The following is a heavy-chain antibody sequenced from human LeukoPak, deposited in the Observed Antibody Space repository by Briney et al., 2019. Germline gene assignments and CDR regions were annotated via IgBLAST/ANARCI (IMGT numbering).Heavy chain of an antibody. CDR2: INHSGST. V-gene: IGHV4-34*01. D-gene: IGHD3-3*01. CDR1: GGSFSGYY. CDR3: ARDSDYDFWSGTRYGMDV. J-gene: IGHJ6*02. Sequence: PSETLSLTCAVYGGSFSGYYWSWIRQPPGKGLEWIGEINHSGSTNYNPSLKSRVTISVDTSKNQFSLKLSSVTAADTAVYYCARDSDYDFWSGTRYGMDVWGQGTTVTVSS.